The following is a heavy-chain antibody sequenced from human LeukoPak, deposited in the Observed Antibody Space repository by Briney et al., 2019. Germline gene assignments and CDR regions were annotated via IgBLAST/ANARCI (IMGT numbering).Heavy chain of an antibody. CDR3: ARGSLTYYDSSGYYYRAFDI. J-gene: IGHJ3*02. D-gene: IGHD3-22*01. Sequence: SQTLSLTCTVSGGSVSSGAPYWSWIRQHPGKGLEWIGYIYYSGSAFYNPSLKSRLIMSVDMSQNQFSLKLSSVTAADTAVYYCARGSLTYYDSSGYYYRAFDIWGQGTMVTVSS. CDR2: IYYSGSA. V-gene: IGHV4-31*03. CDR1: GGSVSSGAPY.